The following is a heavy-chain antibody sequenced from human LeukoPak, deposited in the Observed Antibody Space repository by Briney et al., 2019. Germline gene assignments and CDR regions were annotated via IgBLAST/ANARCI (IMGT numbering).Heavy chain of an antibody. Sequence: ASVKVSCKPSGYTFTSYYMHWVRQAPEQGLEWMGIINPSGGSTIYAQKFQDRITLTRDTSTTTVYMALRSLRSEDTAVYYCARSKPIFGVVMPGDPFSGSRDWGQGTLVTVSS. CDR3: ARSKPIFGVVMPGDPFSGSRD. CDR1: GYTFTSYY. D-gene: IGHD3-3*01. V-gene: IGHV1-46*01. CDR2: INPSGGST. J-gene: IGHJ4*02.